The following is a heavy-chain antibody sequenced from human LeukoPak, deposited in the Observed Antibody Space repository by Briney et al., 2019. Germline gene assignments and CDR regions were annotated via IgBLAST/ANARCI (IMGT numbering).Heavy chain of an antibody. D-gene: IGHD6-19*01. CDR2: ISSSGTYK. CDR3: AKGKDSVAGATNDY. Sequence: GGSLRLSCAVSGFTFSSYSMSWVRQAPGNGLEWVSSISSSGTYKYYADSVKGGFTISRDNAKNSLYLQMNSLRAEDTAVYYCAKGKDSVAGATNDYWGQGTLVTVSS. J-gene: IGHJ4*02. V-gene: IGHV3-21*01. CDR1: GFTFSSYS.